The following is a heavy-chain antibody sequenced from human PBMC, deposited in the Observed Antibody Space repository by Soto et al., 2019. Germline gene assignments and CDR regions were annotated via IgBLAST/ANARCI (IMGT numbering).Heavy chain of an antibody. CDR3: ARRREGYYYGLDV. Sequence: HPGGSLRLSCAASRFTFSSYWMYWVRQAPGKGLVWVSRTNSDGSSTRYADSVKGRFSISRDNSKSTLYLQMNTLRAEDTAVYYCARRREGYYYGLDVWGQGTTVTVSS. J-gene: IGHJ6*02. CDR1: RFTFSSYW. D-gene: IGHD1-26*01. V-gene: IGHV3-74*01. CDR2: TNSDGSST.